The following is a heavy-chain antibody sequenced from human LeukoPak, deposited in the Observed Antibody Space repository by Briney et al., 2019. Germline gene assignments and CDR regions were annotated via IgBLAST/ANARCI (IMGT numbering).Heavy chain of an antibody. V-gene: IGHV3-20*04. CDR1: GFSFDDYG. D-gene: IGHD3-3*01. J-gene: IGHJ1*01. CDR3: AKDPLANYDFWSGHNGRGYFQH. CDR2: IDWNGDST. Sequence: GGSLRLSCAASGFSFDDYGLTWVRQAPGKGLEWVSGIDWNGDSTDYADSVKGRFTISRDNSKNTLYLQMNSLRAEDTAVYYCAKDPLANYDFWSGHNGRGYFQHWGQGTLVTVSS.